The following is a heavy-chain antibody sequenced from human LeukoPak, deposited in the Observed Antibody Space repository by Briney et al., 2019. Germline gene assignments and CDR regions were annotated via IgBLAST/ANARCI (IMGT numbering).Heavy chain of an antibody. J-gene: IGHJ4*02. CDR2: ISYDGSNK. D-gene: IGHD2-2*01. CDR3: ARDAADIVVVPAANFDY. CDR1: GFTFSSYA. V-gene: IGHV3-30-3*01. Sequence: GGSLRLSCAASGFTFSSYAMHWVRQAPGKGLEWVAVISYDGSNKYYADSVKGRFTISRDNSKNTLYLQMNSLRAEDTAVYYCARDAADIVVVPAANFDYWGQGTLVTVSS.